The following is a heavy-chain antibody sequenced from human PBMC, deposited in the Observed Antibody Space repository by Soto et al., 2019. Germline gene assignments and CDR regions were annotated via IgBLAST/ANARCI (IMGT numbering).Heavy chain of an antibody. CDR3: ASMGGDRMRGYYFDY. V-gene: IGHV4-4*02. CDR1: SGSISSSNW. CDR2: IYHSGST. J-gene: IGHJ4*02. Sequence: PSETLSLTCAVSSGSISSSNWWSWVRQPPGKGLEWIGEIYHSGSTNYNPSLKSRVTISVDKSKNQFSLKLSSVTAADTAVYYCASMGGDRMRGYYFDYWGQGTLVTVSS. D-gene: IGHD4-17*01.